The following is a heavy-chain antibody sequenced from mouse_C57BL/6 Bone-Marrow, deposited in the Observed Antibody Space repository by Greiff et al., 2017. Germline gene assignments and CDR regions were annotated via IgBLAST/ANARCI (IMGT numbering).Heavy chain of an antibody. CDR3: AKPGYGNYDWYFDV. J-gene: IGHJ1*03. V-gene: IGHV2-5*01. CDR2: IWRGGST. CDR1: GFSLTSYG. Sequence: QVQLQQSGPGLVQPSQSLSITCTVSGFSLTSYGVHWVRQSPGQGLEWLGVIWRGGSTDYNAAFMSRLSITKDNSKSQVFFKMNSLQADDTAIYYCAKPGYGNYDWYFDVWGTGTTVTVSS. D-gene: IGHD2-1*01.